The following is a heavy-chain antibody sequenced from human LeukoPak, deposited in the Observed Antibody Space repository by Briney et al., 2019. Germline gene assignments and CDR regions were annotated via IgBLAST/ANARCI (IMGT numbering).Heavy chain of an antibody. CDR2: SSYDGTNK. J-gene: IGHJ4*02. V-gene: IGHV3-30*04. CDR1: GFNFRDSA. Sequence: GTSPRLSCAASGFNFRDSAMHWVRQPPGKGLEGVAVSSYDGTNKYYADSVNGRFTISRDNSKNTLFLQMNNLRLEDTAVYYCAADYGDYVSPSDWGQGSLVIVSS. D-gene: IGHD4-17*01. CDR3: AADYGDYVSPSD.